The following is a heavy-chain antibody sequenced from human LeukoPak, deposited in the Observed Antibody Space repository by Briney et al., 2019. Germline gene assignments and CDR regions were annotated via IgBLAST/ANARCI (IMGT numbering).Heavy chain of an antibody. Sequence: GGSLRLSCAASGFXFISYWMHWVRQAPGKGLVWVSRISSDGSYTNYADSVKGRFTISRDNAKNTLYLQMNSLRAGDTAVYYCARVGYSYLPDYWGQGSLVTVSS. D-gene: IGHD5-18*01. V-gene: IGHV3-74*01. CDR3: ARVGYSYLPDY. CDR1: GFXFISYW. CDR2: ISSDGSYT. J-gene: IGHJ4*02.